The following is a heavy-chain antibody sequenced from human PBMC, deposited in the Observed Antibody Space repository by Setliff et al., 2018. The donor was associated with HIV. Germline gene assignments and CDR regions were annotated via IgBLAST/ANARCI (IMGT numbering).Heavy chain of an antibody. J-gene: IGHJ4*02. CDR2: IYYSGST. D-gene: IGHD3-3*01. CDR1: GGSISGSGPGYY. CDR3: ASLTTDRFLEWLFVY. Sequence: SETLSLTCTVSGGSISGSGPGYYWGWVRQPPGKGLEWIGSIYYSGSTYYNPSLKTRVTISVDTSKNQFSLKLSSVTAADTAVYYCASLTTDRFLEWLFVYWGQGTLVTVSS. V-gene: IGHV4-39*01.